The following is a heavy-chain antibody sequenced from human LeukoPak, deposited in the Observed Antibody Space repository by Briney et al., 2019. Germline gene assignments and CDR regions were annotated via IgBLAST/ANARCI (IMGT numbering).Heavy chain of an antibody. CDR2: IYSGGST. V-gene: IGHV3-53*04. CDR3: ARELPNYYGSGSYYKD. CDR1: GFTVSSNS. Sequence: PGGSLRLSCAASGFTVSSNSMSWVRQAPGKGLEWVSVIYSGGSTYYADSVKGRFTISRHNSKNTLYLQMNSLRAEDTAVYYCARELPNYYGSGSYYKDWGQGTLVTVSS. J-gene: IGHJ4*02. D-gene: IGHD3-10*01.